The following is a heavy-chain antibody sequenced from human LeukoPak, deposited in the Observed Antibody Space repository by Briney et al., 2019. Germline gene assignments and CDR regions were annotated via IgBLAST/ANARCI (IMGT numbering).Heavy chain of an antibody. CDR2: ISYDGSNK. CDR1: GFTFSSYA. J-gene: IGHJ6*02. V-gene: IGHV3-30-3*01. CDR3: ARGPYYYDSSGYRYYYYYGMDV. D-gene: IGHD3-22*01. Sequence: GGSLRLSCAASGFTFSSYAMHWVRQAPGKGLEWVAVISYDGSNKYYADSVKGRFTISRDNSKNTLYLQMNSLRAEDTAVYYCARGPYYYDSSGYRYYYYYGMDVWDQGTTVTVSS.